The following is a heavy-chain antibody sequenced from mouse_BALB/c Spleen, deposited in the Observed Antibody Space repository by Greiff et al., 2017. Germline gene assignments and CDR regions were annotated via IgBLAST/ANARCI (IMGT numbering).Heavy chain of an antibody. Sequence: EVMLVESGPGLVAPSQSLSLTCTVTGYSITSDYAWNWIRQFPGTTLEWMGYISYSGSTSYTPSLKSRISITRDTSKNQFFLQLNSVTTEDTATYYCARNYVNPLSMDYWGQGTSVTVSS. J-gene: IGHJ4*01. CDR3: ARNYVNPLSMDY. CDR1: GYSITSDYA. V-gene: IGHV3-2*02. D-gene: IGHD2-1*01. CDR2: ISYSGST.